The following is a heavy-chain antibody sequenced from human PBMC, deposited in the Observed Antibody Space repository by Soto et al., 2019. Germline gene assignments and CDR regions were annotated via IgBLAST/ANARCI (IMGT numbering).Heavy chain of an antibody. V-gene: IGHV4-39*01. D-gene: IGHD2-15*01. CDR1: GGSISSSSYF. Sequence: QLQLQESGPGLVKPSETLSLTCTVSGGSISSSSYFWGWIRQPPGKGLEWIGSIYYSGSTYYNPSLTSRLTVSLDTSRNQFSLKLISVTAADSAVYYCARYRSVFWFDPWGQGTLVTVSS. J-gene: IGHJ5*02. CDR2: IYYSGST. CDR3: ARYRSVFWFDP.